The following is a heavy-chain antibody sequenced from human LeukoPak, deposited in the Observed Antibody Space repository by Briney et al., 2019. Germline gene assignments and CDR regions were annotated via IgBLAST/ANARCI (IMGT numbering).Heavy chain of an antibody. D-gene: IGHD3-22*01. CDR2: ISYDGSNK. CDR3: AKDRNYYDSSGPYHYYGMDV. Sequence: GGSPRLSCAASGFTFSSYGMHWVRQAPGKGLEWVAVISYDGSNKYYADSVKGRFTISRDNSKNTLYLQMNSLRAEDTAVYYCAKDRNYYDSSGPYHYYGMDVWGQGTTVTVSS. V-gene: IGHV3-30*18. J-gene: IGHJ6*02. CDR1: GFTFSSYG.